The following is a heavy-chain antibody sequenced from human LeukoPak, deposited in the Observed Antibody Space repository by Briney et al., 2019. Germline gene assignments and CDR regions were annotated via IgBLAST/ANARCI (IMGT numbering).Heavy chain of an antibody. CDR1: GGSISSSSYY. CDR2: IYYSGST. J-gene: IGHJ6*03. Sequence: PSETLSLTCTVSGGSISSSSYYWGWIRQPPGKGLEWIGSIYYSGSTYYNPSLKSRVTISVDTSKNQFSLKLSSVTAADTAVYYCARDSGPSYCTNGVCYTGDYYMDVWGKGTTVTVSS. CDR3: ARDSGPSYCTNGVCYTGDYYMDV. V-gene: IGHV4-39*07. D-gene: IGHD2-8*01.